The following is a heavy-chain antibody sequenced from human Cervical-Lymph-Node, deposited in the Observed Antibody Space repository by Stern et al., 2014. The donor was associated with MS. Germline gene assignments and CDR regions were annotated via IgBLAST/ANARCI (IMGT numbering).Heavy chain of an antibody. CDR1: GYTFTSYY. CDR2: INSNDGSS. J-gene: IGHJ6*02. V-gene: IGHV1-46*01. Sequence: QVQLVQSGAEVKKPGDSVKVSCKASGYTFTSYYMHWVRQAPGQGLEWMGIINSNDGSSTYAQKFQGRVTMTRDTSTSTVYMNLSSLRSGDTAVYYCARGVLGIDSYYYGMDVWGQGTTVTVSS. CDR3: ARGVLGIDSYYYGMDV. D-gene: IGHD2-15*01.